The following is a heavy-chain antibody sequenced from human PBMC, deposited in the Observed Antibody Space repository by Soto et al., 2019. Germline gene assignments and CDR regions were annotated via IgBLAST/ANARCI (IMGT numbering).Heavy chain of an antibody. CDR1: GFTFSSYG. V-gene: IGHV3-30*18. CDR3: AKDQVDTAMVLDY. D-gene: IGHD5-18*01. J-gene: IGHJ4*02. CDR2: ISYDGSNK. Sequence: GGSLRLSCAASGFTFSSYGMHWVRQAPGKGLEWVAVISYDGSNKYYADSVKGRFTISRDNSKNTLYLQMNSLRAEDTAVYYCAKDQVDTAMVLDYWGQGTLVTVSS.